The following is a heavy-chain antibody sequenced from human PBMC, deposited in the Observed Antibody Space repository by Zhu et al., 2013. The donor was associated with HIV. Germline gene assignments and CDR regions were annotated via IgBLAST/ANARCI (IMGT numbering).Heavy chain of an antibody. V-gene: IGHV4-59*12. CDR1: GGSISSYY. Sequence: VQLQESGPGLVKPSETLSLTCTVSGGSISSYYWSWIRQPPGKGLEWIGYIYYSGSTNYNPSLKSRVTISVDTSKNQFSLKLSSVTAADTAVYYCARRQPYCGDGSCYSGFDLWGQGTLATVSS. J-gene: IGHJ4*02. CDR2: IYYSGST. CDR3: ARRQPYCGDGSCYSGFDL. D-gene: IGHD2-15*01.